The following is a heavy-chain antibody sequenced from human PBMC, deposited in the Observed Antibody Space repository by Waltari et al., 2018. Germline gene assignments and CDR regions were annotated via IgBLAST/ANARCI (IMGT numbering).Heavy chain of an antibody. CDR2: SIPIVGTA. CDR3: ARGVVDYYDSSGYTVQH. V-gene: IGHV1-69*01. J-gene: IGHJ1*01. D-gene: IGHD3-22*01. Sequence: QVQLVQSGAEVKKPGSSVKVSCKASGGTFSSYAISWVRQAPGQGLEWMGGSIPIVGTANDAQKVQGRVTITADESTSTAYMELSSLRSEDTAVYYCARGVVDYYDSSGYTVQHWGQGTLVTVSS. CDR1: GGTFSSYA.